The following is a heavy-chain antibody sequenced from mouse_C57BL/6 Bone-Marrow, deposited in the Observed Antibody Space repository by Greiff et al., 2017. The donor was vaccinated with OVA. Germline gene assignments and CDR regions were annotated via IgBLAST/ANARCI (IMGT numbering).Heavy chain of an antibody. D-gene: IGHD1-1*01. CDR1: GYTFTSYW. CDR3: ARLGYYYGSRGTWFAY. V-gene: IGHV1-53*01. CDR2: INPSNGGT. Sequence: QVQLQQPGTELVKPGASVKLSCKASGYTFTSYWMHWVKQRPGQGLEWLGNINPSNGGTNYNEKFKSKATLTVDKSSSTAYMQRSSLTSEDSAVYYCARLGYYYGSRGTWFAYWGQGTLVTVSA. J-gene: IGHJ3*01.